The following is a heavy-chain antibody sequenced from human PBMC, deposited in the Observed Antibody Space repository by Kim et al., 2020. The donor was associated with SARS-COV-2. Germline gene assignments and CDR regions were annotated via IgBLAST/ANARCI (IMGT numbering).Heavy chain of an antibody. Sequence: SETLSLTCTVSGGSVSSGSYYWSWIRQPPGKGLEWIGYIYYNGNTNYNPSLKSRVTISVDTSKNQFSLKLSSVTAADTAVYYCARVSGPRYYDFWSGINVIDYWGQGTLVTVSS. J-gene: IGHJ4*02. CDR2: IYYNGNT. CDR3: ARVSGPRYYDFWSGINVIDY. V-gene: IGHV4-61*01. D-gene: IGHD3-3*01. CDR1: GGSVSSGSYY.